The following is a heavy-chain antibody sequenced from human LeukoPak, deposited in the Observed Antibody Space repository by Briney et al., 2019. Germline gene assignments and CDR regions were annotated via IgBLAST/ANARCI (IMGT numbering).Heavy chain of an antibody. V-gene: IGHV3-23*01. CDR1: GFTFSSYA. J-gene: IGHJ5*02. Sequence: GSLRLSCAASGFTFSSYAMSWVRQAPGKGLEWVSAISGSGGSTYYADSVKGRFTISRDNAKNSLYLQMSSLRAEDTALYYCARGPPLFDPWGQGTLVTVSS. CDR2: ISGSGGST. CDR3: ARGPPLFDP.